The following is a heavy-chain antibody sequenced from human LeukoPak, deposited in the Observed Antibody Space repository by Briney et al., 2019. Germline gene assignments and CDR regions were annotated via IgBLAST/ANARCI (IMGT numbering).Heavy chain of an antibody. Sequence: GGSLRLSCAASGFTVSSNYMSWVRRAPGKGLEWVSVIYSGGSTYHADSVKGRFTISRDNSKNTLYLQMSSLRAEDTAVYYCARVLSPTEIGTFDYWGQGTLVTVSS. D-gene: IGHD1-7*01. CDR2: IYSGGST. CDR1: GFTVSSNY. CDR3: ARVLSPTEIGTFDY. J-gene: IGHJ4*02. V-gene: IGHV3-66*01.